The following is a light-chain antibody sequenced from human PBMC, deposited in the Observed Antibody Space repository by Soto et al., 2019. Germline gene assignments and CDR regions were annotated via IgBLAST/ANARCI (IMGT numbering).Light chain of an antibody. CDR1: QSISSH. CDR2: GAS. V-gene: IGKV1-39*01. CDR3: QQSYSIPVWT. J-gene: IGKJ1*01. Sequence: DIQMTQSPSSLSASVGDRVTITCRASQSISSHLNWYQQKPGKAPKLLIYGASNLQSGVPSRVSGSGSGTDFSLSVSGLQPEDFATYYCQQSYSIPVWTFGHGTKVDIK.